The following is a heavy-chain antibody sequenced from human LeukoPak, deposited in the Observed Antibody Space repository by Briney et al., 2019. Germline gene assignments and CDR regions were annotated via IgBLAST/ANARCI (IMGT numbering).Heavy chain of an antibody. D-gene: IGHD2-2*01. CDR1: GGTFSSYA. CDR3: ARDQGPAALNWFDP. CDR2: IIPIFGTA. Sequence: GASVKVSCKASGGTFSSYAISWVRQAPGQGLEWMGGIIPIFGTANYAQKFQGRVTITTDESTSTAYMELSSLRSEDTAVYYCARDQGPAALNWFDPWGQGTLVTVSS. J-gene: IGHJ5*02. V-gene: IGHV1-69*05.